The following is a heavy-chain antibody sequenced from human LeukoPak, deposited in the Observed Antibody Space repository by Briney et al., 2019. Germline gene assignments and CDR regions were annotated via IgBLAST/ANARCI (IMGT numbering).Heavy chain of an antibody. Sequence: GGSLRLACAASVFTFDKAWMNWGRQAPEKGLEWVGRVKSKTDGGTTDYAAPVKGRFTVSRDDSKNTLYLQMNSLKTEDTAVYYCTTGPNWGQGTMVTVSS. V-gene: IGHV3-15*01. CDR3: TTGPN. J-gene: IGHJ3*01. CDR1: VFTFDKAW. CDR2: VKSKTDGGTT.